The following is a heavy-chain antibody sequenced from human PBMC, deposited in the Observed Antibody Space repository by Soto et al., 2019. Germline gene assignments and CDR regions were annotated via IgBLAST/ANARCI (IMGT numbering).Heavy chain of an antibody. Sequence: QVQLVESGGGVVQPGGSLRLSCAASGFTFGRHGMHWVRQAPGKGLEWVGVIGSDGRRASYADSVKGRFTISRDNGQNXXYLQMNSLRAEETAVYYCARDDDYGDNGLDYWGQGTLVTVSS. CDR3: ARDDDYGDNGLDY. J-gene: IGHJ4*02. V-gene: IGHV3-33*01. CDR1: GFTFGRHG. D-gene: IGHD4-17*01. CDR2: IGSDGRRA.